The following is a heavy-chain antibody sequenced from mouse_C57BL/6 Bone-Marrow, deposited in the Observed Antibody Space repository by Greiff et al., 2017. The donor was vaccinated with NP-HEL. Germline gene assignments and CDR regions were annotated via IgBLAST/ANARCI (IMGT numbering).Heavy chain of an antibody. CDR2: ISNGGGST. D-gene: IGHD1-1*01. CDR3: ARQGYYYGNWYFDV. CDR1: GFTFSDYY. V-gene: IGHV5-12*01. Sequence: EVNVVESGGGLVQPGGSLKLSCAASGFTFSDYYMYWVRQTPEKRLEWVAYISNGGGSTYYPDTVKGRFTISRDNAKNTLYLQMSRLKSEDTAMYYCARQGYYYGNWYFDVWGTGTTVTVSS. J-gene: IGHJ1*03.